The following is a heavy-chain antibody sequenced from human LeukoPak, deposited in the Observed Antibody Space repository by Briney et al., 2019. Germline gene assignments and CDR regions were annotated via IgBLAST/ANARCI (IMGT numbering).Heavy chain of an antibody. Sequence: SETLSLTCAVYGGSFSGYYWSWIRQPPGKGLEWIGEINHSGSTNYNPSLKSRVTISVDTSKNQFSLKLSSVTAADTAVYYCARANLLAPEYYFDYWGQGTLVTVSS. V-gene: IGHV4-34*01. CDR2: INHSGST. D-gene: IGHD2-8*02. J-gene: IGHJ4*02. CDR1: GGSFSGYY. CDR3: ARANLLAPEYYFDY.